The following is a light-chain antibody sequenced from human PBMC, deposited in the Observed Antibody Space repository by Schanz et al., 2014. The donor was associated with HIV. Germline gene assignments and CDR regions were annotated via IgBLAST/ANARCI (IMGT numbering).Light chain of an antibody. V-gene: IGKV3-20*01. CDR3: QYFGNSGGT. CDR2: DAS. J-gene: IGKJ4*01. CDR1: QTVSSNY. Sequence: EIVLTQSPGTLSLSPGERATLSCRASQTVSSNYLAWYQQKPGQAPRLLIYDASTRAAGIPDRFSGTGSGTDFTLTISSLEPEDFAVYYCQYFGNSGGTFGGGTKVEIK.